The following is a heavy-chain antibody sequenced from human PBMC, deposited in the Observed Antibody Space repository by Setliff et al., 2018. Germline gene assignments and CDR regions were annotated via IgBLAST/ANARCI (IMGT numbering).Heavy chain of an antibody. CDR1: GFTFSGYT. Sequence: LRLSCEASGFTFSGYTMHWVRQAPGKGLEWVAVTSSDGSNKYYADSVKGRFTISRDNSKNTLYLQMNSLRAEDTAVYYCARDLKFFGVGPLHIDYWGQGTLVTVSS. D-gene: IGHD3-3*01. CDR2: TSSDGSNK. J-gene: IGHJ4*02. CDR3: ARDLKFFGVGPLHIDY. V-gene: IGHV3-30*04.